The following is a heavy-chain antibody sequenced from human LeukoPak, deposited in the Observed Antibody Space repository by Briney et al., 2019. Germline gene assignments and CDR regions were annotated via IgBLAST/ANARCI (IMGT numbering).Heavy chain of an antibody. CDR2: IRSKAYGGTT. D-gene: IGHD5-18*01. CDR1: GFTFGDYA. V-gene: IGHV3-49*03. Sequence: PGGSLRLSCTASGFTFGDYAMSWFRQAPGKGLEWVGFIRSKAYGGTTEYAASVKGRFTISRDDSKSIAYLQMNSLKTEDTAVYYCTRRGYSYGLEFDYWGQGTLVTVSS. J-gene: IGHJ4*02. CDR3: TRRGYSYGLEFDY.